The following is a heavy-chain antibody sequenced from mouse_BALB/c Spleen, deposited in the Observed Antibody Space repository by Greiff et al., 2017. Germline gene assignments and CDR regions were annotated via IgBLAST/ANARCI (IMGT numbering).Heavy chain of an antibody. CDR1: GFNIKDTY. D-gene: IGHD2-4*01. CDR2: IDPANGNT. V-gene: IGHV14-3*02. CDR3: ARGDYLYAMDY. Sequence: DVKLQESGAELVKPGASVKLSCTASGFNIKDTYMHWVKQRPEQGLEWIGRIDPANGNTKYDPKFQGKATITADTSSNTAYLQLSSLTSEDTAVYYCARGDYLYAMDYWGQGTSVTVSS. J-gene: IGHJ4*01.